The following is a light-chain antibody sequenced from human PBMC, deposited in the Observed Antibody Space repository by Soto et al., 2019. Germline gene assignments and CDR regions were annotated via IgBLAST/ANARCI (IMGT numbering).Light chain of an antibody. CDR3: QQYNNWPRTWT. Sequence: EIVLTQSPATLYVSPRGRATLSCRASQGISTNLAWYQQKRGQAPRLLIYAASTRATGIPARFSGSGSGTEFTLTISGLQSEDYAVYYCQQYNNWPRTWTFGQGTKVDI. V-gene: IGKV3-15*01. J-gene: IGKJ1*01. CDR1: QGISTN. CDR2: AAS.